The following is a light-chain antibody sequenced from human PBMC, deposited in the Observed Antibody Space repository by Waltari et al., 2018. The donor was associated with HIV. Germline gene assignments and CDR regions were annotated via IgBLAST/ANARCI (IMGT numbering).Light chain of an antibody. CDR3: CSYASRNTLRV. J-gene: IGLJ3*02. Sequence: QSALTQAASVSGSPGQSITISCTGTSSDVGSYNLVSWYQQHPGKAPKLLIYEGNKRPSGVSKRCAGSKSVNAASLTISGLQAEDEPDYYCCSYASRNTLRVFGGGTKLTVL. CDR1: SSDVGSYNL. V-gene: IGLV2-23*01. CDR2: EGN.